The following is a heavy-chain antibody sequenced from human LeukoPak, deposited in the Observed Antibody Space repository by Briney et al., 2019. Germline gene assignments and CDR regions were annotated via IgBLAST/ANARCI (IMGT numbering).Heavy chain of an antibody. CDR3: ARSGYSSSWYYFDY. CDR2: IYYSGST. Sequence: PSETLSLTCTVSGGSISSGGYYWSWIRQHPGKGLEWIGYIYYSGSTYYNPSLKSRVTISVDTSKNQFSLKLSSVTAADTAVYYCARSGYSSSWYYFDYWGQGTLVTASS. V-gene: IGHV4-31*03. D-gene: IGHD6-13*01. J-gene: IGHJ4*02. CDR1: GGSISSGGYY.